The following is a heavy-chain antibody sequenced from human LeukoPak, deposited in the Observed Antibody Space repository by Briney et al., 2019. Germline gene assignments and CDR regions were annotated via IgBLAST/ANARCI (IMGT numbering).Heavy chain of an antibody. J-gene: IGHJ5*02. CDR1: GGSISSSSYY. Sequence: PSETLSPTCTVSGGSISSSSYYWGWIRQPPGKGLEWIGSIYYSGSTYYNPSLKSRVTISVDTSKNQFSLKLSSVTAADTAVYYCARAYYDYVWGSYLGSQEYNWFDPWGQGTLVTVSS. D-gene: IGHD3-16*01. CDR3: ARAYYDYVWGSYLGSQEYNWFDP. CDR2: IYYSGST. V-gene: IGHV4-39*07.